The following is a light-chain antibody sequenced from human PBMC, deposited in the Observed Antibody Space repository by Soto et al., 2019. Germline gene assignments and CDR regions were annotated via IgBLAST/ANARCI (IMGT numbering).Light chain of an antibody. CDR3: QQHNNWPIP. CDR1: QSVSSN. J-gene: IGKJ4*01. V-gene: IGKV3-15*01. CDR2: GAS. Sequence: EIVMTQSPATLSVSPGERATLSCRASQSVSSNLAWYQQKPGQAPRLLVYGASTRATGIPARFSGSGSGTQFTLTISSLQSEDFAVYYCQQHNNWPIPFGGGTKVEIK.